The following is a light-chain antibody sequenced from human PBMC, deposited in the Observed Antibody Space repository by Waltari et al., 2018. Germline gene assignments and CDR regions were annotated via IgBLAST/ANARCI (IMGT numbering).Light chain of an antibody. J-gene: IGKJ4*01. V-gene: IGKV1-17*01. CDR2: AAS. Sequence: DIQMTQSPSSLSASVGDRVTIFCRSSQDVRSDFGWYQQRPGKAPSRLIYAASTLQSGVPSRFSGSGSGTEFSLTISCLQPEDFVTYYCLQYNSYPLTFGGGTKVEIK. CDR3: LQYNSYPLT. CDR1: QDVRSD.